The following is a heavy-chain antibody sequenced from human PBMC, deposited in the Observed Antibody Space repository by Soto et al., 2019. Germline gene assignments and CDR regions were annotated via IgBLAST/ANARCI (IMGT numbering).Heavy chain of an antibody. CDR3: AKGALVGVVIMIDY. V-gene: IGHV3-23*01. J-gene: IGHJ4*02. CDR2: ISGSGGST. CDR1: GFTFSSYA. D-gene: IGHD3-3*01. Sequence: GESLKISCAASGFTFSSYAMSWVRQAPGKGLEWVSAISGSGGSTYYADSVKGRFTISRDNSKNTLYLQMNSLRAEDTAVYYCAKGALVGVVIMIDYWGQGTLVTVSS.